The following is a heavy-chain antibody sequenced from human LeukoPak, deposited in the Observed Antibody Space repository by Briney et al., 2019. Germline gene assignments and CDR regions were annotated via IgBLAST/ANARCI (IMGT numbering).Heavy chain of an antibody. J-gene: IGHJ4*02. CDR3: ARVSLAAAVYFDY. V-gene: IGHV4-31*03. Sequence: PSETLSLTCTVSGGSISSGGHYWSWIRQHPEKGLEWIGYISYNGNPYYSPSLKSRVTISLDTSKNQLSLKLSSVTAADTAVYYCARVSLAAAVYFDYWGQGTLVTVSS. CDR2: ISYNGNP. D-gene: IGHD6-13*01. CDR1: GGSISSGGHY.